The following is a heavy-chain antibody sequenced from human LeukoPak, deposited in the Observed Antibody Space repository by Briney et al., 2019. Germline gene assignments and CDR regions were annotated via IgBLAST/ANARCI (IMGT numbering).Heavy chain of an antibody. CDR1: GFTFSSYA. CDR2: ISSSGSTI. Sequence: SGGSLRLSCAASGFTFSSYAVSWVRQAPGKGLEWVSAISSSGSTIYYADSVKGRFTISRDNAKNSLYLQMNSLRAEDTAVYYCAELGITMIGGVWGKGTTVTISS. J-gene: IGHJ6*04. D-gene: IGHD3-10*02. CDR3: AELGITMIGGV. V-gene: IGHV3-48*03.